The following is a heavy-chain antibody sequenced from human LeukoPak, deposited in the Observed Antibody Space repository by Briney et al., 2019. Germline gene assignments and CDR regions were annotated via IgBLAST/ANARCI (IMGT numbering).Heavy chain of an antibody. V-gene: IGHV3-23*01. CDR2: ISGSGGST. CDR3: AKAQVKSIVVVPAAISY. J-gene: IGHJ4*02. Sequence: GSLRLSCATSGFTFSSYGMSWVRQAPGKGLEWVSAISGSGGSTYYADSVKGRFTISRDNSKNTLYLQMNSLRAEDTAVYYCAKAQVKSIVVVPAAISYWGQGTLVTVSS. CDR1: GFTFSSYG. D-gene: IGHD2-2*01.